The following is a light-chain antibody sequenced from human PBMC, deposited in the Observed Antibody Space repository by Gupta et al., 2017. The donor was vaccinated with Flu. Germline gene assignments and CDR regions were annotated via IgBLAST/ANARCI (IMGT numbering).Light chain of an antibody. CDR2: YDN. J-gene: IGLJ3*02. CDR1: SGSLAGSV. Sequence: VTRAGTRRSGSLAGSVMQGYQLRKGRSPPTVIEYDNQRPSVVPDRFSCSIDSSSSSAFTTSSGLQTEDEAYYYCQSYDNTSPWVFGGGTKLTVL. V-gene: IGLV6-57*01. CDR3: QSYDNTSPWV.